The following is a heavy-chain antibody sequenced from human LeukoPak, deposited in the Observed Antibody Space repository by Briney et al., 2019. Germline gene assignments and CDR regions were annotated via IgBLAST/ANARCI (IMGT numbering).Heavy chain of an antibody. Sequence: SQTLSLTCTVSGGSISSGDYYWSGIRQPPGKGLEWIGYIYYSGSTYYNPSLKSRVTISVDTSKNQFSLKLSSVTAADTAVYYCASATNSLGNYYYYGMDVWGQGTTVTVSS. CDR1: GGSISSGDYY. D-gene: IGHD2-8*01. CDR3: ASATNSLGNYYYYGMDV. CDR2: IYYSGST. V-gene: IGHV4-30-4*01. J-gene: IGHJ6*02.